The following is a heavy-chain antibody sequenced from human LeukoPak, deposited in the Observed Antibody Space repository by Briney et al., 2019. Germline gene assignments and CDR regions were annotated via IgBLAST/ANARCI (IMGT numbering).Heavy chain of an antibody. J-gene: IGHJ4*02. CDR1: GYTFTGYY. Sequence: ASVTVSCKASGYTFTGYYMHWVRQAPGQGLEWMGWINPNSGGTNYSQKFQGRVTMTRDTSISTAYMELSRLRSDDTAVYYCARDIVATIISFDYWGQGTLVTVSS. CDR3: ARDIVATIISFDY. V-gene: IGHV1-2*02. D-gene: IGHD5-12*01. CDR2: INPNSGGT.